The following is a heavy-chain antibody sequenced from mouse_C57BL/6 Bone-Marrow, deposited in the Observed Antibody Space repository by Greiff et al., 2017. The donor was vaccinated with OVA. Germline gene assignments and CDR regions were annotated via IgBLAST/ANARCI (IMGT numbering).Heavy chain of an antibody. J-gene: IGHJ4*01. CDR3: ERHYDYDGAGEYAMDY. V-gene: IGHV5-16*01. D-gene: IGHD2-4*01. CDR2: INYDGSST. CDR1: GFTFSDYY. Sequence: EVQLQESEGGLVQPGSSMKLSCTASGFTFSDYYMAWVRQVPEKGLEWVANINYDGSSTYYLDSLKSRFIISCDNAMNILYLQMSSLKSEDTGTYYWERHYDYDGAGEYAMDYWGQGTSVTVSS.